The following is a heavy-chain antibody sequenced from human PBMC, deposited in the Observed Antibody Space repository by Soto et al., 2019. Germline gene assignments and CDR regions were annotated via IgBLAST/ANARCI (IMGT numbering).Heavy chain of an antibody. D-gene: IGHD3-9*01. Sequence: PSETLSLTCTVSGGSISSGGYYWSWIRQHPGKGLEWIGYIYYSGSTYYNPSLKSRVTISVDTSKNQFSLKLSSVTAADTAVYYCARQDYDILTGYYKGFDYWGQGTLVTVSS. CDR3: ARQDYDILTGYYKGFDY. V-gene: IGHV4-31*03. CDR2: IYYSGST. J-gene: IGHJ4*02. CDR1: GGSISSGGYY.